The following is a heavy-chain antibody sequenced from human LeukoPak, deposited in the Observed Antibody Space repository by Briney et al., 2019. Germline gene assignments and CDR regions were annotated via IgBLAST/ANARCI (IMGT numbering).Heavy chain of an antibody. D-gene: IGHD6-19*01. CDR2: INPNSGGT. Sequence: ASVKVSCKASGYTFTGYYMHWVRQAPGQGLEWMGWINPNSGGTNYAKKFQGRVTMTRDTSISTAYMELSRLRSDDTAVYYCARVAVAGPYYYYGMDVWGQGTTVTVSS. CDR3: ARVAVAGPYYYYGMDV. CDR1: GYTFTGYY. V-gene: IGHV1-2*02. J-gene: IGHJ6*02.